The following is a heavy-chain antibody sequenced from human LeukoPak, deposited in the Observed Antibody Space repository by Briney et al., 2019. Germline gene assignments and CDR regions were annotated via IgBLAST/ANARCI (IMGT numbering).Heavy chain of an antibody. D-gene: IGHD2-2*01. Sequence: SETLSVTCAVSGGSISSSNWWSWVRQPPGKGLEWIGEIYHSGSTMYNPSIKSRVTISIDKSKKQCSLKLSSVTAAVTAVYDCARHTSWDIWGQGTMVTVSS. J-gene: IGHJ3*02. V-gene: IGHV4-4*02. CDR2: IYHSGST. CDR1: GGSISSSNW. CDR3: ARHTSWDI.